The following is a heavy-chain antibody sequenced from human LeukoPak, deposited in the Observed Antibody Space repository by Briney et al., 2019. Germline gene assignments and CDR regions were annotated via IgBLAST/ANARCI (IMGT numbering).Heavy chain of an antibody. CDR1: GYTLTELS. J-gene: IGHJ4*02. D-gene: IGHD2-15*01. CDR3: ATHLGYCSGGSCFTLYFDY. V-gene: IGHV1-24*01. Sequence: ASVKVSCKVSGYTLTELSMHWVRQAPGKGLEWMGGFDPEDGETIYAQKFQGRVTMTEDTSTDTAYMELSSLRSEDTAVYYCATHLGYCSGGSCFTLYFDYWGQGTLVTVSS. CDR2: FDPEDGET.